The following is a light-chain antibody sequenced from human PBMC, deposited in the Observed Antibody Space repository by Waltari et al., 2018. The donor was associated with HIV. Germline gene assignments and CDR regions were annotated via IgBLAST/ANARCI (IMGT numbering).Light chain of an antibody. V-gene: IGLV3-25*03. CDR1: ALPNQY. Sequence: SYEVTQPPSVSVSPGQTARITCSGDALPNQYAYWYQQKPGQAPVLVMYKDSERPSGIPGRFSGSRSGKTVTLTISGVQAEDEADYYCQSADNSGTFVIFGGGTKLTVL. CDR3: QSADNSGTFVI. CDR2: KDS. J-gene: IGLJ2*01.